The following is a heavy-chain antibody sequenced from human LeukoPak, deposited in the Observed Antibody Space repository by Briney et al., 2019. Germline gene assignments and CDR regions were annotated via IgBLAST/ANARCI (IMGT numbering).Heavy chain of an antibody. CDR3: ARGEVGDTAMVTLDY. J-gene: IGHJ4*02. V-gene: IGHV1-18*04. CDR2: SSAYNGNT. D-gene: IGHD5-18*01. CDR1: GYTFTSYG. Sequence: GASVPVSCKASGYTFTSYGMSGVRQAPGQGLEWMGWSSAYNGNTNYAQKLQGRVTMTTDTSTSTAYMELRSLRSDDTAVYYCARGEVGDTAMVTLDYWGQGTLVTVSS.